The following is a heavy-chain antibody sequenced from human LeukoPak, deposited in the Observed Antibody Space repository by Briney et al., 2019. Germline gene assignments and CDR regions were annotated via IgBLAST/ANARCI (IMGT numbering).Heavy chain of an antibody. D-gene: IGHD2-15*01. J-gene: IGHJ3*02. CDR2: ISSSSSCI. Sequence: GGSLRLSCAASGFTFSSYSMNWVRQAPGKGLEWVSSISSSSSCIYYADSVKGRFTISRDNAKNSLYLQMNSLRAEDTAVYYCARDYVVVVVTEAFDIWGQGTMVTVSS. CDR1: GFTFSSYS. V-gene: IGHV3-21*01. CDR3: ARDYVVVVVTEAFDI.